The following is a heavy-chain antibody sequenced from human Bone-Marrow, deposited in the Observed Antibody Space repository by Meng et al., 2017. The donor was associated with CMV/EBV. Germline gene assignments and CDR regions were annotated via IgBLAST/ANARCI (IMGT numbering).Heavy chain of an antibody. Sequence: GESLKISCAASGFSIISNYMTWVRQAPGRGLEWVSFIYRDDSISYADSVKGRFTISRDKSKNTLYLQMNSLRVEDMAVYYCARCPPEVVRGYWYFALWGRGHLVHVAS. CDR3: ARCPPEVVRGYWYFAL. V-gene: IGHV3-53*01. CDR1: GFSIISNY. D-gene: IGHD3-10*01. J-gene: IGHJ2*01. CDR2: IYRDDSI.